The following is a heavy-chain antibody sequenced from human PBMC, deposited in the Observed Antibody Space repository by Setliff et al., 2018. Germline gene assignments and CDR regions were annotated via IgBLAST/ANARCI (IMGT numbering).Heavy chain of an antibody. V-gene: IGHV1-69*05. CDR1: GGTFSSYG. D-gene: IGHD5-18*01. Sequence: GASVKVSCKASGGTFSSYGISWVRQAPGQGLEWMGGTIPIFGSTNYAQKFQDRVTIITDESTSTAYMELRSLRTEDTAVYYCAREGVDTRSSTDYRYYMDAWGKGTTVTVSS. CDR2: TIPIFGST. CDR3: AREGVDTRSSTDYRYYMDA. J-gene: IGHJ6*03.